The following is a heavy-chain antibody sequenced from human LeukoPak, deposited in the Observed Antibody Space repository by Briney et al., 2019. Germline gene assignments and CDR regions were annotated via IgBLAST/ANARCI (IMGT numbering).Heavy chain of an antibody. CDR1: GFTFSSYA. V-gene: IGHV3-23*01. CDR3: AKPIYYTSGTYSPGDF. CDR2: ISDSGGHT. D-gene: IGHD3-10*01. J-gene: IGHJ4*02. Sequence: GGSLRLSCAVSGFTFSSYAMTWVRQAPGKALEWVSDISDSGGHTYYVDSVRGRFTISRDNSKNTLYLQMNSLRAEDTAMYYCAKPIYYTSGTYSPGDFWGQGTLVTVSS.